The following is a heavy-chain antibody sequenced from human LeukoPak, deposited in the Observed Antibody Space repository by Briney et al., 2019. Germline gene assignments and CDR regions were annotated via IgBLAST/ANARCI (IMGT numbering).Heavy chain of an antibody. CDR2: ISYDGSNK. V-gene: IGHV3-30*03. CDR3: ARDALYGSGSYPDY. D-gene: IGHD3-10*01. J-gene: IGHJ4*02. CDR1: GFTFSSYS. Sequence: GRSLRLSCAASGFTFSSYSMNWVRQAPGRGLEWVAVISYDGSNKYYADSVKGRFTISRDNSKNTLYLQMNSLRAEDTAVYYCARDALYGSGSYPDYWGQGTLVTVSS.